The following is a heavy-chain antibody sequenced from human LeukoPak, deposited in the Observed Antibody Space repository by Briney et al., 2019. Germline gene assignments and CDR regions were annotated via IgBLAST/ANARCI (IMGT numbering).Heavy chain of an antibody. Sequence: ASVKVSCKAAGYTFTDYYMHWVRQAPGQGLEWMGWINPNSGATNYAQKFQGRVTMTRDTSISTAYMELGRLRSDDTAVYYCARARLRGTAVAGGDYWGQGTLVTVSS. V-gene: IGHV1-2*02. CDR2: INPNSGAT. J-gene: IGHJ4*02. D-gene: IGHD6-19*01. CDR3: ARARLRGTAVAGGDY. CDR1: GYTFTDYY.